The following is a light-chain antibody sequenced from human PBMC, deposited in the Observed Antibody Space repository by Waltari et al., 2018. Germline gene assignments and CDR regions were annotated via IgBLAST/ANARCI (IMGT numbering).Light chain of an antibody. CDR2: DVS. J-gene: IGLJ2*01. CDR1: SSDVGGYNY. V-gene: IGLV2-11*01. Sequence: QSALTQPRSVSGSPGQSVTISCTGTSSDVGGYNYVSWYQQHPVKAPKLMIYDVSKRPAGVPDGFSGSKSGNTASLTISGLQAEDEADYYCCSYAGSYTLVFGGGTKLTVL. CDR3: CSYAGSYTLV.